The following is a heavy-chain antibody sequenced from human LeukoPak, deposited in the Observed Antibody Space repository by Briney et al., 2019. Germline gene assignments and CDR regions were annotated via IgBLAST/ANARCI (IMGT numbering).Heavy chain of an antibody. CDR1: GGSISSSYW. D-gene: IGHD3-9*01. CDR2: IYHSGST. V-gene: IGHV4-4*02. J-gene: IGHJ5*02. Sequence: PSETLSLTCGVSGGSISSSYWWSWVRQSPGKGLEWIGEIYHSGSTYYNPSLKSRVTISVDTSKNQFSLKLSSVTAADTAVYYCARDAGYFGSVAPWGQGTLVTVSS. CDR3: ARDAGYFGSVAP.